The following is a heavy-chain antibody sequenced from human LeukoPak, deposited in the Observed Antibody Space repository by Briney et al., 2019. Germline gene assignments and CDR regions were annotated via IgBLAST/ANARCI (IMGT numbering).Heavy chain of an antibody. CDR1: GFTFSSYA. J-gene: IGHJ4*02. V-gene: IGHV3-23*01. Sequence: PGRSLRLSCAASGFTFSSYAMTWVRQTPGKALDCVSAISGNDGSKYYADYVKGRFTIPRDNSNNTLYLQMNRLRADDTAVYYCASWGYSGYDSHWGQGTLVTVSS. CDR2: ISGNDGSK. CDR3: ASWGYSGYDSH. D-gene: IGHD5-12*01.